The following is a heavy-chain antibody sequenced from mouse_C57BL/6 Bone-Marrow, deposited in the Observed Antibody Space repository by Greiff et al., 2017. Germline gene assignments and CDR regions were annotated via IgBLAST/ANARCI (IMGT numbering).Heavy chain of an antibody. CDR3: AYYGSSYGYWYFDV. D-gene: IGHD1-1*01. J-gene: IGHJ1*03. CDR2: ISSGSSTI. V-gene: IGHV5-17*01. Sequence: EVKLVESGGGLVKPGGSLKLSCAASGFTFSDYGMPWVRQAPEKGLEWVAYISSGSSTIYYADTVKGRFTISRDNAKNTLFLQMTSLRSEDTAMYYCAYYGSSYGYWYFDVWATGTTVTVSS. CDR1: GFTFSDYG.